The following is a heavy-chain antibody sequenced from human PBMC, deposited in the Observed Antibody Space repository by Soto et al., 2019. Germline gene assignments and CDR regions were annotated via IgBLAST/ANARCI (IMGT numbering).Heavy chain of an antibody. CDR3: ARLVVPAAIRSNWFDP. V-gene: IGHV3-23*01. J-gene: IGHJ5*02. CDR2: ISGIGTST. CDR1: GFTFRSYA. D-gene: IGHD2-2*01. Sequence: EVQLLQSGGALMQPGGSLRLSCAASGFTFRSYAMTWFRQAPGMGLEWVSAISGIGTSTYYADSVKGRFTISRDNSKNTVSLQMDSLRVEDTAVYYCARLVVPAAIRSNWFDPWGQGTLVSVSS.